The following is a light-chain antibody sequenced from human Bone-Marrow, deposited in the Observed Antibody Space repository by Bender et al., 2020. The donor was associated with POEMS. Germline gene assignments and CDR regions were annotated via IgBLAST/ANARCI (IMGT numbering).Light chain of an antibody. J-gene: IGLJ3*02. Sequence: QSVLTQPPSASGTPGQRVTISCSGSSSKFGSYPVNWYQQLPGAAPNLVIFNNSQRPSGVPDRFSGSNSGTSASLAISGLLSDEEAEFFFATWDDSLNGWVFGGGTKLTVL. CDR3: ATWDDSLNGWV. CDR2: NNS. CDR1: SSKFGSYP. V-gene: IGLV1-44*01.